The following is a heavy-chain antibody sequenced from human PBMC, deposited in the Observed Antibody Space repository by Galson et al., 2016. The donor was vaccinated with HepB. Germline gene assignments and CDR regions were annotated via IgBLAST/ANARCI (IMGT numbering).Heavy chain of an antibody. CDR3: ARTAEQLQRDAEYLQD. CDR1: GGTFNNYA. CDR2: IIPLLHIT. V-gene: IGHV1-69*04. D-gene: IGHD1/OR15-1a*01. J-gene: IGHJ1*01. Sequence: SVKVSCKASGGTFNNYAIQWVRQTPGQGLEWVGRIIPLLHITNYAQKFQDRVTITADKSRSTVYMELSSLRSEDTAIYYCARTAEQLQRDAEYLQDWGQGTLLTVSS.